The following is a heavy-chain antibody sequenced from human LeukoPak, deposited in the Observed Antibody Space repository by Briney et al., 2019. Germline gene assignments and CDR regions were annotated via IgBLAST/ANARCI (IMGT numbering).Heavy chain of an antibody. D-gene: IGHD1-26*01. J-gene: IGHJ4*02. CDR1: GYTFTGYY. Sequence: ASVKVSCKASGYTFTGYYMHWVRQAPGQGLEWMGWINPNSGGTNYAQKFQGRVTMTRDTSISTAYMELSRLRSDDTAVYYCARGAYGGSYYAVDYWGQGTLVTVSS. V-gene: IGHV1-2*02. CDR2: INPNSGGT. CDR3: ARGAYGGSYYAVDY.